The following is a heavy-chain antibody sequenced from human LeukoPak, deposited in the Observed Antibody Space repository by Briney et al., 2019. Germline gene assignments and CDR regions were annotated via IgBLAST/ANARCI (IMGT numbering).Heavy chain of an antibody. J-gene: IGHJ3*02. CDR1: GFTFGPYW. V-gene: IGHV3-74*01. CDR3: ARDLATVENPPRDTLDI. Sequence: AAGCLRLSCAASGFTFGPYWMHWVLQVPGKGLVWVSRMISDVSFTTYADSVKGRFTISRDKTKNTLYLEMNSLRAEDTAHYYCARDLATVENPPRDTLDIWGQGTMVTVSS. CDR2: MISDVSFT. D-gene: IGHD5-12*01.